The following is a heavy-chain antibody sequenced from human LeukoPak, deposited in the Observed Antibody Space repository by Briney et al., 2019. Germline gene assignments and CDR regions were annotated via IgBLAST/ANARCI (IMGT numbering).Heavy chain of an antibody. CDR2: ISSGGITI. V-gene: IGHV3-11*04. CDR1: GFRFSDYY. D-gene: IGHD6-13*01. Sequence: GGSLRLSCAAYGFRFSDYYRTWIRQAPGKGLEWGSYISSGGITIYYADSVKGRFTISRDNAKNSLYLQMNSLRAEDTAVYYCARDGAGRGVAAATYYFYYMDVWGKGTTVTVSS. J-gene: IGHJ6*03. CDR3: ARDGAGRGVAAATYYFYYMDV.